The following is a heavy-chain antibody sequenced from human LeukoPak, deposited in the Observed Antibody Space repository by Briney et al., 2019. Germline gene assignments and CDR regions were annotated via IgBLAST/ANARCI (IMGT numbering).Heavy chain of an antibody. CDR1: GFSVNNKY. D-gene: IGHD6-19*01. Sequence: GGSLRLSCAASGFSVNNKYVAWVRQAPGKGLEWVSVLYTAGDTYYADSVKGRFTISRDNSKNTLSLQMHSLRPEDTALYHCASGQMFTSGGFDSWGQGALVTVSS. CDR3: ASGQMFTSGGFDS. V-gene: IGHV3-53*01. J-gene: IGHJ4*02. CDR2: LYTAGDT.